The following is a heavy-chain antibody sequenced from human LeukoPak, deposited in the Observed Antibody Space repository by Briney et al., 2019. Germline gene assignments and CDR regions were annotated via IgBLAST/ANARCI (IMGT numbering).Heavy chain of an antibody. CDR2: ISGSGGST. D-gene: IGHD3-22*01. CDR3: AKEIYYDSTGPQY. CDR1: GFTFSRYG. V-gene: IGHV3-23*01. Sequence: GGSLRLSCAASGFTFSRYGMSWVRQAPGKGLEWVSAISGSGGSTYYTDSVKGRFTISRDNSKNTLYLQMNSLRAEDTAVYHCAKEIYYDSTGPQYWGQGTLVTVSS. J-gene: IGHJ4*02.